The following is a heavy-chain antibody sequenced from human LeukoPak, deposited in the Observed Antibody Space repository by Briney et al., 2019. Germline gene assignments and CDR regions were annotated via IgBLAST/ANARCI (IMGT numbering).Heavy chain of an antibody. CDR3: AKDLGSTFGY. Sequence: PGGSLRLSCAASGFTFSSYGMHWVRQAPGKGLEWVAVISYDGSNKYYADSVKGRFTISRDNSKNTLYLQMNSLRAEDTAVHYCAKDLGSTFGYWGQGTLVTVSS. CDR2: ISYDGSNK. CDR1: GFTFSSYG. V-gene: IGHV3-30*18. D-gene: IGHD2-2*01. J-gene: IGHJ4*02.